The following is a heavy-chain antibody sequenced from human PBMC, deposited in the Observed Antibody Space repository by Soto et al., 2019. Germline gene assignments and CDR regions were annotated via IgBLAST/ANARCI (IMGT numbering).Heavy chain of an antibody. CDR2: IWYDGSNK. Sequence: GGSLRLSCAASGFTFSSYGMHWVRQAPGKGLEWVAVIWYDGSNKYYADSVKGRFTISRDNSKNTLYLQMNSLRAEDTAVYYCARSGPLLRYFDWLLPFHYWGQGTLVTVSS. J-gene: IGHJ4*02. D-gene: IGHD3-9*01. CDR3: ARSGPLLRYFDWLLPFHY. CDR1: GFTFSSYG. V-gene: IGHV3-33*01.